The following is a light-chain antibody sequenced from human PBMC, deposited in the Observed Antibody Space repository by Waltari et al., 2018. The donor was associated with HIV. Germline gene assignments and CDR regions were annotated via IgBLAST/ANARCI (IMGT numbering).Light chain of an antibody. CDR3: RQDYDYPRT. Sequence: AIQMTQFPSSLSASVSERVTITCRASQGIRNDLAWYQQRPGRAPKLLIFDAATLQRAVPSRFSGRGSGTEFTLTISSLQTEDFATYFCRQDYDYPRTFGQGTKVELK. V-gene: IGKV1-6*01. J-gene: IGKJ1*01. CDR1: QGIRND. CDR2: DAA.